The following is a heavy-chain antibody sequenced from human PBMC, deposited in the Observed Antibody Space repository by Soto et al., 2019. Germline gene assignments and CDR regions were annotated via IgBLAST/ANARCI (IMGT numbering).Heavy chain of an antibody. CDR3: ARETTTASYYSMDV. D-gene: IGHD4-17*01. CDR1: GFAVRSNY. V-gene: IGHV3-66*01. J-gene: IGHJ6*03. Sequence: CGSLRLSGAASGFAVRSNYMSWVRQATGKGLEWGSVRYSGGSTYYSYCVKGRYTISRDNSKNTLYLQMKSLRAEAMAVYYCARETTTASYYSMDVWGKGTTVTVSS. CDR2: RYSGGST.